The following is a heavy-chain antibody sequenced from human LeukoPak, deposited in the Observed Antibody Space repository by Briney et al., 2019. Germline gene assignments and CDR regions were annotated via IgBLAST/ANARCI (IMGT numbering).Heavy chain of an antibody. Sequence: EASVKVSCKASVYTFTSYGISWVRQAPGQGLGWMGWISAYNGNTNYAQKLQGRVTMTTDTSTSTAYMELRSLRSDDTAVYYCARVHCSGGGCYSDYWGQGTLVTVSS. CDR1: VYTFTSYG. D-gene: IGHD2-15*01. J-gene: IGHJ4*02. V-gene: IGHV1-18*01. CDR2: ISAYNGNT. CDR3: ARVHCSGGGCYSDY.